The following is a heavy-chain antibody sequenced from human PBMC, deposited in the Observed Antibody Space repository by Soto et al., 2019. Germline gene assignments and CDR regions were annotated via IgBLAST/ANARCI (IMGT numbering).Heavy chain of an antibody. CDR3: ARDRSYDFWSGYPLGPLGGMDV. CDR1: GGSISSYY. Sequence: QVQLQESGPGLVKPSETLSLTCTVSGGSISSYYWSWIRQPPGKGLEWIGYIYYSGSTNYNPSLKSRVTISVDTSKNQFSLKLSSVTAADTAVYYCARDRSYDFWSGYPLGPLGGMDVWGQGTTVTVSS. V-gene: IGHV4-59*01. CDR2: IYYSGST. D-gene: IGHD3-3*01. J-gene: IGHJ6*02.